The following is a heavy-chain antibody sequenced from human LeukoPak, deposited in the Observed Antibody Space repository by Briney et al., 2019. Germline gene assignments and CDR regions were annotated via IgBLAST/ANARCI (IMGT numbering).Heavy chain of an antibody. Sequence: GGSLRLSCAASGYTLNDYYMGWIRQAPGKGLEWVSYITSSGNTIYYADSVKGRFTISRDNAKNSLYLQMNSLRDEDTAVYYYARGVLGYSRGSRFDYWGQGTLVTVSS. CDR3: ARGVLGYSRGSRFDY. D-gene: IGHD5-18*01. V-gene: IGHV3-11*04. CDR2: ITSSGNTI. J-gene: IGHJ4*02. CDR1: GYTLNDYY.